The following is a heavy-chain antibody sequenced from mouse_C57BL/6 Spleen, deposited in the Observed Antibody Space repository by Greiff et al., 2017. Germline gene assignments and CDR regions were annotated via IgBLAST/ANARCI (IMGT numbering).Heavy chain of an antibody. Sequence: VQGVESGPGLVAPSQSLSITCTVSGFSLTSYGVDWVRQPPGKGLEWLGVIWGGGSTNYNSALMSRLSISKDNSKSQVFLKMNSLQTDDAAMYYCAKRAGDSSGYAWFAYWGQGTLVTVSA. D-gene: IGHD3-2*02. CDR2: IWGGGST. V-gene: IGHV2-9*01. CDR1: GFSLTSYG. J-gene: IGHJ3*01. CDR3: AKRAGDSSGYAWFAY.